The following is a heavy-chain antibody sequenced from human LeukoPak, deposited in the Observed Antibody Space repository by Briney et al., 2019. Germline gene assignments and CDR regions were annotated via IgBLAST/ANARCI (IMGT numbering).Heavy chain of an antibody. J-gene: IGHJ6*02. D-gene: IGHD5-12*01. Sequence: ASVKVSCKASGYTFTGYYMHWVRQAPGQGLEWMGWISAYNGNTNYAQRLQGRVTMTTDTSTSTAYMELRSLRSDDTAVYYCARDLGVSHPWLEDDYYYYYGMDVWGQGTTVTVSS. V-gene: IGHV1-18*04. CDR2: ISAYNGNT. CDR3: ARDLGVSHPWLEDDYYYYYGMDV. CDR1: GYTFTGYY.